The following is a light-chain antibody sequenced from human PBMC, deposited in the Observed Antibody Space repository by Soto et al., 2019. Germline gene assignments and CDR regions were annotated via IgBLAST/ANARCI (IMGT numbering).Light chain of an antibody. V-gene: IGLV2-14*01. CDR2: DVN. Sequence: QSALTQPASVSGAPGQSITISCTGTSSNVGTDNHVSWYQQHPGTAPKLMIYDVNNRPSGVSNRFSGSKSGDTASLTISGLQAEDEADYYCSSDTSSNTGLFGGGTKLTVL. J-gene: IGLJ3*02. CDR3: SSDTSSNTGL. CDR1: SSNVGTDNH.